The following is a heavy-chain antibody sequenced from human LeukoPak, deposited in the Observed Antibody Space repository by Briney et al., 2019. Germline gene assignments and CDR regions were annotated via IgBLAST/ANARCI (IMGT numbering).Heavy chain of an antibody. D-gene: IGHD6-6*01. J-gene: IGHJ4*02. CDR1: GFTVSSNY. CDR2: IYSGGST. CDR3: ARDEFSSSSGSGALSK. Sequence: GGSLRLSCAAAGFTVSSNYMSWVRQAPGKGLEWVSVIYSGGSTYYADSVKGRFTISRDNSKNTLYLQMNSLRAEDTAVYYCARDEFSSSSGSGALSKWGQGTLVIVSS. V-gene: IGHV3-53*05.